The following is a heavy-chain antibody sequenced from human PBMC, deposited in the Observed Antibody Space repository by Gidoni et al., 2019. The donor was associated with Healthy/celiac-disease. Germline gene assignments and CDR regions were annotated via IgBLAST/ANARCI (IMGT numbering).Heavy chain of an antibody. Sequence: VQLVQSGSEVQKTGESLQLSCQASGYSFTSYWSGWVRQVPGKGLEWMGIIYPGDYDTRYSPSFQGQVTISADKSISTAYLQWSSLKAADTDMYYCARRVIESSGGPRGYYGMDVWGQGTTVTVSS. CDR1: GYSFTSYW. D-gene: IGHD6-19*01. J-gene: IGHJ6*02. CDR3: ARRVIESSGGPRGYYGMDV. CDR2: IYPGDYDT. V-gene: IGHV5-51*03.